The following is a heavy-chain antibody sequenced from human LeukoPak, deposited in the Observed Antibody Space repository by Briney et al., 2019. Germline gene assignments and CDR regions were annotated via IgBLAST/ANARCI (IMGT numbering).Heavy chain of an antibody. CDR2: IWYDGSNK. V-gene: IGHV3-33*06. CDR3: AKGSGSSDSYYYYYGMDV. D-gene: IGHD1-26*01. J-gene: IGHJ6*02. CDR1: GFTFSSYG. Sequence: GGSLRLSCAASGFTFSSYGMHWVRQAPGKGLEWVAVIWYDGSNKYYADSVKGRSTISRDNSKNTLYLQMNSLRAEDTAVYYCAKGSGSSDSYYYYYGMDVWGQGTTVSVSS.